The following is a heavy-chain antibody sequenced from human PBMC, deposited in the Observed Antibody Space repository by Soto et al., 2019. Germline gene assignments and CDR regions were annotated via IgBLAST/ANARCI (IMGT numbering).Heavy chain of an antibody. J-gene: IGHJ6*02. CDR3: ARDMSADYDFWSGYYGDYYYYGMDV. CDR1: GYTFTGYY. CDR2: INPNSGGT. D-gene: IGHD3-3*01. Sequence: ASVKVSCKASGYTFTGYYMHWVLQAPGEGLEWMGWINPNSGGTNYAQKFQGWVTMTRDTSISTAYMELSRLRSDDTAVYYCARDMSADYDFWSGYYGDYYYYGMDVWGQGTTVTVSS. V-gene: IGHV1-2*04.